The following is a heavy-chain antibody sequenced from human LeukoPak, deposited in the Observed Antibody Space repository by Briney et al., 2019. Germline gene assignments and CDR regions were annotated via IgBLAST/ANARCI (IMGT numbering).Heavy chain of an antibody. Sequence: GGSLRLSCAASGFIFSSYAMSWVRQAPGKGLEWVSAVSGSGDSPYYADSVRGRFTISRDNSKNTLYLQMNSLRVEDTAVYYCAKGRDYGGNSKFDYWGQGTLVTVSS. J-gene: IGHJ4*02. CDR3: AKGRDYGGNSKFDY. V-gene: IGHV3-23*01. CDR2: VSGSGDSP. CDR1: GFIFSSYA. D-gene: IGHD4-23*01.